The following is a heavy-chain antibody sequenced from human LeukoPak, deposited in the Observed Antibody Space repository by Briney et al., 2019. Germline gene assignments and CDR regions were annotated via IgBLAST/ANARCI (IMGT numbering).Heavy chain of an antibody. V-gene: IGHV5-10-1*01. CDR3: ARYTTGDFDY. D-gene: IGHD1-1*01. Sequence: GESLKISCKGSGYSFTSYWISWVRQVPGKGLEWMGRIDPSDSYTNYSPSFQGHVTISADKSISTAYLQWSSLKASDTAMYYCARYTTGDFDYWGQGTLVTVSS. CDR1: GYSFTSYW. J-gene: IGHJ4*02. CDR2: IDPSDSYT.